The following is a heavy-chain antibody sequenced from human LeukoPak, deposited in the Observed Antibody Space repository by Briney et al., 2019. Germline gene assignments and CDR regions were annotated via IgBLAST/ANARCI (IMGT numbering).Heavy chain of an antibody. J-gene: IGHJ5*02. Sequence: ASVTVSCKASGYTFTSYYMHWVRQAPGQGLEWMGIINPSGGTTSYAQKFQGRVTMTRDTSISTAYMELSRLRSDDTAVYYCARARRWIAAAGTSWFDPWGQGTLVTVSS. D-gene: IGHD6-13*01. CDR3: ARARRWIAAAGTSWFDP. V-gene: IGHV1-46*01. CDR1: GYTFTSYY. CDR2: INPSGGTT.